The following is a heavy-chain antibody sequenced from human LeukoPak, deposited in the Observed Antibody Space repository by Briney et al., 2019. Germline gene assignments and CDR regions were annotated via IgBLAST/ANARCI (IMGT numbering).Heavy chain of an antibody. CDR1: GYTFTNYY. D-gene: IGHD5-24*01. Sequence: ASVKVSCKASGYTFTNYYIHWVRQAPGQGLEWMGIINPGGRSTSYAQKFQGRVTMTRDTSTSTVYMELSSLRSEDTAVYYCAREIGPIQLHLWGSAFDYWGQGTLVTVSS. J-gene: IGHJ4*02. V-gene: IGHV1-46*01. CDR2: INPGGRST. CDR3: AREIGPIQLHLWGSAFDY.